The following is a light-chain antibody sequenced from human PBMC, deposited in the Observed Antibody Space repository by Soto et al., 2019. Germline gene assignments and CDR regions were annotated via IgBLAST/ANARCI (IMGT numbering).Light chain of an antibody. Sequence: EIVFTQSPGTLSLSPGERATLSCRASQSVSNNYLAWYQQKPGQAPRLLIYGASNRATGIPDRFSGSGSVTDFTLTISRLAPEDFAVYYCQQYGSSGTFGQGTKVDIK. CDR1: QSVSNNY. J-gene: IGKJ1*01. CDR2: GAS. V-gene: IGKV3-20*01. CDR3: QQYGSSGT.